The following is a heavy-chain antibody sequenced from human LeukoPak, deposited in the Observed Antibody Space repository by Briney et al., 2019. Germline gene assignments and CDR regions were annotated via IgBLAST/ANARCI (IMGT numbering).Heavy chain of an antibody. CDR2: ISGRRNST. CDR1: GFTFSTYV. D-gene: IGHD3-9*01. CDR3: ARALTYYDILTGSYLTRYYFDY. J-gene: IGHJ4*02. V-gene: IGHV3-23*01. Sequence: GGSLRLSCAASGFTFSTYVMNWVRQAPGKGLEWVSSISGRRNSTYYADSVRGRFTISRDNSKNTLYLQMNSLRADDTAVYYCARALTYYDILTGSYLTRYYFDYWGQGTLVTVSS.